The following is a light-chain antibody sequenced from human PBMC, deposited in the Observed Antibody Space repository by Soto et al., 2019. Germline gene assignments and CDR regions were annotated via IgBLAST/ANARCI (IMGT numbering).Light chain of an antibody. Sequence: QSVLTQPPSVSGAPGQRVIISCTGSSSNIGAGYDVHWYQQLPGTAPKLLIYGNSNRPSGVPDRFSGSKSGTSASLAIPGLKAEEGADNSAHSFESAWGGGVFGEGT. V-gene: IGLV1-40*01. J-gene: IGLJ3*02. CDR2: GNS. CDR3: HSFESAWGGGV. CDR1: SSNIGAGYD.